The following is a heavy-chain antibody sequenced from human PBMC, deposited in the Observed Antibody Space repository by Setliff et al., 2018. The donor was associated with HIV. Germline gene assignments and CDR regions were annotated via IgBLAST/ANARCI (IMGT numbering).Heavy chain of an antibody. CDR2: IFASGET. D-gene: IGHD2-21*02. CDR3: ARLSGDYYYFDY. J-gene: IGHJ4*02. Sequence: SETLSLTCTVSGASISSYCWNWIRQPPGKGLEWIGFIFASGETKYNPSLQSRVTISIDTSKNQFSLKLTSVTAADTAVYYCARLSGDYYYFDYWGQGTLVTVSS. CDR1: GASISSYC. V-gene: IGHV4-4*09.